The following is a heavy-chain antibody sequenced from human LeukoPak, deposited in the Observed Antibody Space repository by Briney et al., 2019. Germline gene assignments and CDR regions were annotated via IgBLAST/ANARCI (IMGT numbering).Heavy chain of an antibody. Sequence: GGSLRLSCAASGFTFSSYAMSWVRQAPGKGLEWVSAISGSGGSTYYADSVKGRFTISRDNSKNTLYLQMNSLRAEDTAVYYCAKVLYDSSGYPTRDDAFDIWGQGTMVTVSS. CDR3: AKVLYDSSGYPTRDDAFDI. CDR2: ISGSGGST. D-gene: IGHD3-22*01. CDR1: GFTFSSYA. V-gene: IGHV3-23*01. J-gene: IGHJ3*02.